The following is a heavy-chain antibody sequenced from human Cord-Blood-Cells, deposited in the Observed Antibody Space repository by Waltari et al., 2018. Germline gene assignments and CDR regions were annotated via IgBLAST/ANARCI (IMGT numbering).Heavy chain of an antibody. CDR1: GNILTTSW. CDR3: ARHNSSSSFDY. D-gene: IGHD6-6*01. CDR2: IYPGDSDT. V-gene: IGHV5-51*01. Sequence: DVQLVLSGAEVDRAEDALMLASKGAGNILTTSWTCWERQMPGKGLEWMGIIYPGDSDTRYSPSFQGQVTISADKSISTAYLQWNSLTATDTAMYYCARHNSSSSFDYWGQGTLVTVSS. J-gene: IGHJ4*02.